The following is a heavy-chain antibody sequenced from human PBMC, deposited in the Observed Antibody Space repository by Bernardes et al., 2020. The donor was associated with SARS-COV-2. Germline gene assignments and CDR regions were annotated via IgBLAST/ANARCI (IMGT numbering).Heavy chain of an antibody. J-gene: IGHJ3*02. CDR3: ARGPLYSGSYYAVLYAFDI. V-gene: IGHV4-38-2*01. CDR1: GYSISSGYY. D-gene: IGHD1-26*01. Sequence: SETLSLTCAVSGYSISSGYYWGWIRQPPGRTLEWIGSIYRSGQTYYNPSLKSRVTISVDMSKNQLSLKLTSVTAADTAVYYCARGPLYSGSYYAVLYAFDIWGQGTMVTVSS. CDR2: IYRSGQT.